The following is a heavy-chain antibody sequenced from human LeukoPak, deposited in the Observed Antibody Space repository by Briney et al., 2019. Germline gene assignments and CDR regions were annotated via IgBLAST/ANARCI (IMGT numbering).Heavy chain of an antibody. Sequence: GGSLRLSCAASGFLFSSYVMSWVRQAPGKGLEWVAYISHDSDNIYYPDFVKGRFTISRDNAENSLYLQMNSLRDEDTVIYYCARDSDWAFNYWGQGTRVTVSS. CDR2: ISHDSDNI. CDR1: GFLFSSYV. V-gene: IGHV3-48*02. CDR3: ARDSDWAFNY. J-gene: IGHJ4*02. D-gene: IGHD2-21*02.